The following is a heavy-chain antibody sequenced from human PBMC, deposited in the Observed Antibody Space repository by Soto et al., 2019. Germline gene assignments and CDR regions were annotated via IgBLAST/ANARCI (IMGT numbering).Heavy chain of an antibody. CDR3: ARVGPYCGGDCYSPPP. V-gene: IGHV4-38-2*01. CDR2: IYHSGST. Sequence: PSETLSLTCAVSGYSIRNGYSWGWIRQPPGKGLEWIGTIYHSGSTYYNPSLKSRVTISVDASENHFSLKLSSVTAADTAVYYCARVGPYCGGDCYSPPPWGQGTLGTVAS. CDR1: GYSIRNGYS. J-gene: IGHJ5*02. D-gene: IGHD2-21*02.